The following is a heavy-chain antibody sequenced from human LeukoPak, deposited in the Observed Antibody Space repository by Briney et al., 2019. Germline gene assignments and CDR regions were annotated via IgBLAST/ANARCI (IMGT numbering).Heavy chain of an antibody. CDR1: GFTLSSYA. CDR3: ARDLGD. Sequence: GGSLRLSCAASGFTLSSYAMHWVRQAPGKGLEWVAVISYDGSNKYYADSVKGRFTISRDNSKNTLYLQMNSLRAEDTAVYYCARDLGDWGQGTLVTVSS. CDR2: ISYDGSNK. J-gene: IGHJ4*02. V-gene: IGHV3-30-3*01.